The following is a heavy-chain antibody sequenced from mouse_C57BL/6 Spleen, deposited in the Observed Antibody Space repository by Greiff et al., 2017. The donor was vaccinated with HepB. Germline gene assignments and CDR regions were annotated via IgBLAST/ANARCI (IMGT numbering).Heavy chain of an antibody. CDR3: TTSFRYDSWFAY. V-gene: IGHV14-4*01. CDR1: GFNIKDDY. D-gene: IGHD2-14*01. CDR2: IDPENGDT. Sequence: EVQLQQSGAELVRPGASVKLSCTASGFNIKDDYMHWVKQRPEQGLEWIGWIDPENGDTEYATKFQGKATITADTSSNTAYLQLSSLTSEDTAVYYCTTSFRYDSWFAYWGHRTLVTVSA. J-gene: IGHJ3*01.